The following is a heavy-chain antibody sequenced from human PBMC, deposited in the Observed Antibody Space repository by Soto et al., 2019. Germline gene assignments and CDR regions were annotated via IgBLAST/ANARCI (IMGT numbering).Heavy chain of an antibody. D-gene: IGHD2-2*01. CDR3: ARAGGVVPAATYYYYYGMDV. V-gene: IGHV4-31*03. CDR2: IYYSGST. CDR1: GCSISSGGYY. Sequence: SETLSLTCTVSGCSISSGGYYWSWIRQHPGKGLEWIGYIYYSGSTYYNPSLKSRVTISVDTSKNQFSLKLSSVTAADTAVYYCARAGGVVPAATYYYYYGMDVWGQGTTVTVSS. J-gene: IGHJ6*02.